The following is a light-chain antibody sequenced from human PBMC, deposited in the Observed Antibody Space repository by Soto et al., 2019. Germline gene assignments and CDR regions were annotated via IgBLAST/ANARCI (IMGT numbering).Light chain of an antibody. Sequence: QSVLTQPPSVSGAPGQWVTSSCTGGSSNIGATYDVPWYQHPPGTAPKLLMFVTTNRPAGVPDRFSGSKAGTSASLASTGLQAEDEADYYCRSYDSSLSRWVFGRGTKVTV. CDR3: RSYDSSLSRWV. CDR2: VTT. J-gene: IGLJ3*02. V-gene: IGLV1-40*01. CDR1: SSNIGATYD.